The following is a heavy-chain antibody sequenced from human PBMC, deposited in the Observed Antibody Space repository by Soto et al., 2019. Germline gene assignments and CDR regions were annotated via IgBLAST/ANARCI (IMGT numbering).Heavy chain of an antibody. D-gene: IGHD3-3*01. CDR1: GFMFSTFA. Sequence: EGQLLESGGALEQPGGSLRLSCEASGFMFSTFAMNWVRQAPGKGLEWVAGISGGGSSTTYADSVKGRFTVSRDNGKKTLYLEMHGLRAEDTAVYFCAKDRRTGVVSKGYGVDVWGPGTTVTVSS. CDR2: ISGGGSST. CDR3: AKDRRTGVVSKGYGVDV. V-gene: IGHV3-23*01. J-gene: IGHJ6*02.